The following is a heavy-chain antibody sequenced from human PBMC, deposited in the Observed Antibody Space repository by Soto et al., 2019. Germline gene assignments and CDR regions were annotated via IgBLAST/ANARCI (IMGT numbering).Heavy chain of an antibody. J-gene: IGHJ4*02. CDR3: ARNYYDRGGGFDY. Sequence: GGCLRLSCAASGFTVSSNYMSWVRQAPGKGLEWVSVIYSGGSTYYADSVKGRFTISRDNSKNTLYLQTNSLRAEHTAVYYCARNYYDRGGGFDYCGQGTLVTVSS. CDR1: GFTVSSNY. D-gene: IGHD3-22*01. CDR2: IYSGGST. V-gene: IGHV3-53*01.